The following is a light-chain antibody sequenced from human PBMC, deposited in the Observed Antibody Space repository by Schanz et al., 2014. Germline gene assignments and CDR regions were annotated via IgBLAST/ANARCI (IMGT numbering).Light chain of an antibody. V-gene: IGKV3-20*01. CDR2: GAS. CDR1: QSVSSSS. Sequence: EIVLTQSPDTLSLSPGERATLSCRASQSVSSSSLAWYQQKPGQAPRLLIYGASSRATGIPDRFSGSGSGTDFTLTISRLEPEDFAVYYCQQYGNSPRTFGQGTKVEIK. CDR3: QQYGNSPRT. J-gene: IGKJ1*01.